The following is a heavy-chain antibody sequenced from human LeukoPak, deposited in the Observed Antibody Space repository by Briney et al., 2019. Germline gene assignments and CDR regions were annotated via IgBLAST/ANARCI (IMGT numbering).Heavy chain of an antibody. CDR1: GFTFSSYA. J-gene: IGHJ5*02. V-gene: IGHV3-23*01. CDR2: ISSGDGST. D-gene: IGHD4-11*01. Sequence: GGSLRLSCAASGFTFSSYAMSWVRQAPGKGLEWVSSISSGDGSTYYADSVKGRFTISRDNSKNTLYLQMNSLRAEDAAVYYCAKDRTGNYVAWFDPWGQGTLVTVSS. CDR3: AKDRTGNYVAWFDP.